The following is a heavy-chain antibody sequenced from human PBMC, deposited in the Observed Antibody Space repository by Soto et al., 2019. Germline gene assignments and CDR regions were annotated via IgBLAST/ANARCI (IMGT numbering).Heavy chain of an antibody. Sequence: DTLYITRPVYEESSNRSKWSNWVRQPPGKGLEWSGEIYHSGSTNYNPSLKSRVIISVDKSKNQFSLKLSSVTDADTAVYYCARGERQQQRDYWGQGTLVTVS. CDR1: EESSNRSKW. D-gene: IGHD6-13*01. CDR3: ARGERQQQRDY. V-gene: IGHV4-4*02. J-gene: IGHJ4*02. CDR2: IYHSGST.